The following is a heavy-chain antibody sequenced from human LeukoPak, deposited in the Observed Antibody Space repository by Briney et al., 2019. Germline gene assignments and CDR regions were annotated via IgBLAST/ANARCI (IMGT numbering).Heavy chain of an antibody. CDR2: IYYSGGT. D-gene: IGHD3-10*01. CDR1: GGSISSGGYY. J-gene: IGHJ3*02. V-gene: IGHV4-31*03. CDR3: ASLDSRGYDAFDI. Sequence: SQTLSLTCTVSGGSISSGGYYWSWIRQHPGKGLEWIGYIYYSGGTYYNPSLKSRVTISVDTSKNQFSLKLSSVTAADTAVYYCASLDSRGYDAFDIWGQGTMVTVSS.